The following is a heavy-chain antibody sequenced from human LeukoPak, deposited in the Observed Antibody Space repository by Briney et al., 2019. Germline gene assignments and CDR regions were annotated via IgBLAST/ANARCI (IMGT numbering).Heavy chain of an antibody. V-gene: IGHV1-2*02. CDR3: ATDYYYDSSGSYYTVDY. CDR1: GYTFTGYY. Sequence: ASVKVSCKASGYTFTGYYMHWVRQAPGQGLEWMGWINPNSGGTNYAQKFQGRVTMTRDTSISTAYMELSSLRSEDTAVYYCATDYYYDSSGSYYTVDYWGQGTLVTVSS. CDR2: INPNSGGT. D-gene: IGHD3-22*01. J-gene: IGHJ4*02.